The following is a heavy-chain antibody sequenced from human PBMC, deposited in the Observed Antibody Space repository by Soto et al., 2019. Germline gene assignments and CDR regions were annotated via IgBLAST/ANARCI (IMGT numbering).Heavy chain of an antibody. CDR3: ARRGLTGDTRHYWYFDL. J-gene: IGHJ2*01. CDR2: INHSGST. V-gene: IGHV4-34*01. CDR1: GGSFSGYY. Sequence: SETLSLTCAVYGGSFSGYYWSWIRQPPGKGLEWIGEINHSGSTNYNPSLKSRVTISVDTSKNQFSLKLSSVTAADTAVYYCARRGLTGDTRHYWYFDLWGRGTLVTVSS. D-gene: IGHD7-27*01.